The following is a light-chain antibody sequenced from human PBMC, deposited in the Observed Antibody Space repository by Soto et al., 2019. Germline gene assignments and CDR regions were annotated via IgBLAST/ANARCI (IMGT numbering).Light chain of an antibody. V-gene: IGKV2-28*01. J-gene: IGKJ4*01. CDR2: LAS. Sequence: IVMTQSPLSLPVTPGEPASISCRSSQSLIHSSGNRYLDWYVQKPGQSPQLLIYLASRRASWVPDRFSASGSGTDFTMRISRVEAEYVGVYYCMQSIYARTCGGGTKVEIK. CDR1: QSLIHSSGNRY. CDR3: MQSIYART.